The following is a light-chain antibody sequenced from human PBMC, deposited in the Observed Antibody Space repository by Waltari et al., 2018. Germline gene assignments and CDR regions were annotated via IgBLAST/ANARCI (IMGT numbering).Light chain of an antibody. CDR2: GAS. Sequence: DIKMTQSPSTVFASVEARDTLTCRADQSISNYFNWYQQKPGKVPKVLIYGASTLQSGVPSRFSGSGAGTDFTLTINSLQPEDFATYYCQQSYSTPFTFGGGTKVEIK. CDR3: QQSYSTPFT. V-gene: IGKV1-39*01. CDR1: QSISNY. J-gene: IGKJ4*01.